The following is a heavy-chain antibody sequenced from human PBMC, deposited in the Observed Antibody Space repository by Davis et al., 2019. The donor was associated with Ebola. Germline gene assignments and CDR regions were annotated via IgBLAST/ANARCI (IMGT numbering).Heavy chain of an antibody. V-gene: IGHV3-9*01. D-gene: IGHD6-13*01. Sequence: SLKISCAASGFTFDDYAMHWVRQAPGKGLEWVSGISWNSGSIGYADSVKGRFTISRDNAKNSLYLQMNSLRAEDTALYYCAKGRAPLYSSSWYGYFQHWGQGTLVTVSS. CDR2: ISWNSGSI. CDR1: GFTFDDYA. J-gene: IGHJ1*01. CDR3: AKGRAPLYSSSWYGYFQH.